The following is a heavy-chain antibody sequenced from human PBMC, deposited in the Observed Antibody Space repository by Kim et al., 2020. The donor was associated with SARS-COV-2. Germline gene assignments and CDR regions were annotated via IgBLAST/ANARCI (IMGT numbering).Heavy chain of an antibody. V-gene: IGHV3-48*02. J-gene: IGHJ6*03. Sequence: KGRFTISRDNAKNSLYLQMNSLRDEDTAVYYCAREGWIFGVVTYYYMDVWGKGTTVTVSS. D-gene: IGHD3-3*01. CDR3: AREGWIFGVVTYYYMDV.